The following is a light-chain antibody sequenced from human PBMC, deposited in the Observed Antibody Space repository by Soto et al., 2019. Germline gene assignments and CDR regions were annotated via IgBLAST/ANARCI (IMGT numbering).Light chain of an antibody. CDR3: QAWASAIVV. CDR2: QDS. Sequence: SNELTQPPSVSVSPGQTASITCSGDKLGDKYTCWYQQKPGQSPVLVIYQDSERPSGIPERFSGSNSGNTATLTISGTQAMDEADYYCQAWASAIVVFGGGTKLTVL. CDR1: KLGDKY. J-gene: IGLJ2*01. V-gene: IGLV3-1*01.